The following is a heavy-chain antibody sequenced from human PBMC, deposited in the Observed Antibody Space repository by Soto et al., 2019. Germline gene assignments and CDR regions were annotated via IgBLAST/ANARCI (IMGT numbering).Heavy chain of an antibody. J-gene: IGHJ4*02. V-gene: IGHV1-2*02. CDR1: GYTFTDYY. Sequence: QVQLVQSGAEVKKPGASVKVSCKASGYTFTDYYMHWVRQAPGQGLEWMGWINTNNGGTIYAPKFQGRVTMTRDTSISTAYMEMSSLISEDTAVYYCVRGEAVWGQGTLVTVSS. CDR3: VRGEAV. D-gene: IGHD1-26*01. CDR2: INTNNGGT.